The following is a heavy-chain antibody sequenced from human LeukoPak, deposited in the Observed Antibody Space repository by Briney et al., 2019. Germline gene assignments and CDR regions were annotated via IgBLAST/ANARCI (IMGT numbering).Heavy chain of an antibody. CDR1: GVSISSSNSY. D-gene: IGHD3/OR15-3a*01. J-gene: IGHJ4*02. V-gene: IGHV4-39*01. CDR2: IYYSGNT. CDR3: ARQTGSGLFILP. Sequence: SETLSLTCTVSGVSISSSNSYWGWIRQPPGKGLEWIGSIYYSGNTYYNASLKSQVSIPIDTSKNQFSLKLTSVTAADTAVYYCARQTGSGLFILPGGQGTLVTVSS.